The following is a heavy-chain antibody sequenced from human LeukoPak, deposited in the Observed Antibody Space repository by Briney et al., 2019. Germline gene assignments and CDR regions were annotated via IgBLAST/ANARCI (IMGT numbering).Heavy chain of an antibody. CDR3: ARDQGINYYDSSGYPQTPSSFDY. CDR2: IIPILGIA. CDR1: GGTFSSYT. V-gene: IGHV1-69*04. D-gene: IGHD3-22*01. J-gene: IGHJ4*02. Sequence: SVKVSRKASGGTFSSYTISWVRQAPGQGLEWMGRIIPILGIANYAQKLQGRVTITADKSTSTAYMELSSLRSEDTAVYYCARDQGINYYDSSGYPQTPSSFDYWGQGTLVTVSS.